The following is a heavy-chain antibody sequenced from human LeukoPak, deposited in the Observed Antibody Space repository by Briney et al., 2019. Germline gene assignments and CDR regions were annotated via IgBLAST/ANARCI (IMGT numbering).Heavy chain of an antibody. D-gene: IGHD4-23*01. V-gene: IGHV3-74*01. J-gene: IGHJ3*01. Sequence: GGSLRLSCAASGFTFSSYWMNWVRQAPGKGLVWVSRISIDGSSTYYADSVKGRFTISRDNAKNTLYLQMSSLRAEDTAVYYCARAVASKGYAFDLWGQGTMVTVSS. CDR3: ARAVASKGYAFDL. CDR1: GFTFSSYW. CDR2: ISIDGSST.